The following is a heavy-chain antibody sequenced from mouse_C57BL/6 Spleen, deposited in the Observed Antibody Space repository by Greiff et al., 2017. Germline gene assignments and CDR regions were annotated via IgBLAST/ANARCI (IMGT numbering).Heavy chain of an antibody. J-gene: IGHJ2*01. Sequence: QVQLQQSGPELVKPGASVKISCKASGYAFSSSWMNWVKQRPGKGLEWIGRIYPGDGDTNYNGKFKGKATLTADKSSSTAYMQLSSLTSEDSAVYFCASGVLLDYWGQGTTLTVSS. CDR2: IYPGDGDT. CDR3: ASGVLLDY. CDR1: GYAFSSSW. V-gene: IGHV1-82*01.